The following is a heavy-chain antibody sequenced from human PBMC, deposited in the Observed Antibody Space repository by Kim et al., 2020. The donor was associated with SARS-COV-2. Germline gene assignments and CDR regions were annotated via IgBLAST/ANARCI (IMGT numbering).Heavy chain of an antibody. V-gene: IGHV4-34*01. CDR2: INHSGST. Sequence: SETLSLTCAVYGGSFSGYYWSWIRQPPGKGLEWIGEINHSGSTNYNPSLKSRVTISVDTSKNQFSLKLSSVTAADTAVYYCARGLLTTVTHRYFDLWGRG. J-gene: IGHJ2*01. CDR3: ARGLLTTVTHRYFDL. CDR1: GGSFSGYY. D-gene: IGHD4-4*01.